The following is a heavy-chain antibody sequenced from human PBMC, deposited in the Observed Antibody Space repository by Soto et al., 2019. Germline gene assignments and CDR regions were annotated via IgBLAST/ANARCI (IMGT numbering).Heavy chain of an antibody. D-gene: IGHD2-2*01. CDR3: ARKVVPAASYYYYYGMDV. J-gene: IGHJ6*02. CDR2: ISAYNGNT. CDR1: GYTFTSYG. Sequence: QVQLVQSGAEVKKPGASVKVSCKASGYTFTSYGISWVRQAPGQGPEWMGWISAYNGNTNYAQKLQGRVTMTTDTSTSTAYMELRSLRSDDTAVYYCARKVVPAASYYYYYGMDVWGQGTTVTVSS. V-gene: IGHV1-18*01.